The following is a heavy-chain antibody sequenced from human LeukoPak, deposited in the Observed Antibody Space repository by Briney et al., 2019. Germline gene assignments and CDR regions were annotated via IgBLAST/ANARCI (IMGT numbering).Heavy chain of an antibody. CDR1: GFTFSNAW. CDR3: TTHKYYYDSSGYYYFDY. J-gene: IGHJ4*02. V-gene: IGHV3-15*01. CDR2: IKSKTDGGTT. Sequence: PGGSLRLSCAASGFTFSNAWMSWVGQAPGKGLEWVGRIKSKTDGGTTDYAAPVKGRFTISRDDSKNTLYLQMNSLKTEDTAVYYCTTHKYYYDSSGYYYFDYWGQGTLVTVSS. D-gene: IGHD3-22*01.